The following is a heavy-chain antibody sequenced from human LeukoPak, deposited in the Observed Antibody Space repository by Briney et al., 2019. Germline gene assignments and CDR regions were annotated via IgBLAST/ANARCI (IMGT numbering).Heavy chain of an antibody. CDR2: INPNSGGT. V-gene: IGHV1-2*02. CDR1: GYTFTGYY. Sequence: ASVKVSCKASGYTFTGYYMHWVRQAPGRGLEWMGWINPNSGGTNYSQKFQGRVTMTRDTSISTAYMELSRLRSDDTAVYYCGRAAGGSNHGFFDIGGQGKMVTVSS. CDR3: GRAAGGSNHGFFDI. J-gene: IGHJ3*02. D-gene: IGHD3-16*01.